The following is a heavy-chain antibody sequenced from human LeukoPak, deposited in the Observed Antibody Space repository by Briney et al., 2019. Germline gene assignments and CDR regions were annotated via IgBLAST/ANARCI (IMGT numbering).Heavy chain of an antibody. CDR3: AKRITGTTSDSFDY. CDR2: IDYSGST. Sequence: SETLSLTCTVSGGSISSSTYYWGWIRQPPGKGLEWTGSIDYSGSTYYNPSLKSRVTISVDTSKNQFSLKLSSVTAADTAVYYCAKRITGTTSDSFDYWGQGTLVTVSS. V-gene: IGHV4-39*01. CDR1: GGSISSSTYY. J-gene: IGHJ4*02. D-gene: IGHD1-20*01.